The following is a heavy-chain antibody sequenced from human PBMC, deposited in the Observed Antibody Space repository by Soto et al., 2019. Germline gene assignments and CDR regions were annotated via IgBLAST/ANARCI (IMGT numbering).Heavy chain of an antibody. V-gene: IGHV3-23*01. CDR3: AKDGWELIKRPDKSSDL. J-gene: IGHJ4*02. CDR2: ISGSGGST. Sequence: GGSLRLSCAASGFTFSSYAMSWVRQAPGKGLEWVSAISGSGGSTYYADSVKGRFTISRDNSKNTLYLQMNSLRAEDTAVYYCAKDGWELIKRPDKSSDLRGQGTLVTGSS. D-gene: IGHD1-26*01. CDR1: GFTFSSYA.